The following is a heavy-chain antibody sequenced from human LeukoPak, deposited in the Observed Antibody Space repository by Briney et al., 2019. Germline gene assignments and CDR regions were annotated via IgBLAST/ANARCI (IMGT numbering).Heavy chain of an antibody. CDR1: GGTFNSYA. Sequence: SVKVSRKASGGTFNSYAISWVRPAPGQGLEWMGRIIPILGIANYPQKFQGRVTITADKSTSTAYMELSSLRSEDTAVYYCARAYYYDSSGFYDPWGQGTLVTVSS. D-gene: IGHD3-22*01. J-gene: IGHJ5*02. CDR2: IIPILGIA. CDR3: ARAYYYDSSGFYDP. V-gene: IGHV1-69*04.